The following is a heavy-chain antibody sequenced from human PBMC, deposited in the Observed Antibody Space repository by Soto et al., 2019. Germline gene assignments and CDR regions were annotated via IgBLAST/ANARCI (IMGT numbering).Heavy chain of an antibody. D-gene: IGHD2-15*01. CDR2: ISAYNGNT. CDR1: GYTFTSYG. J-gene: IGHJ3*02. V-gene: IGHV1-18*01. CDR3: ARGGCSGGSCYLFGAFDI. Sequence: ASVKVSCKASGYTFTSYGISWVRQAPGQGLEWMGWISAYNGNTNYAQKLQGRVTMTTDTSTSTAYMELRSLRSDDTAVYYCARGGCSGGSCYLFGAFDIWGQGTMVTVSS.